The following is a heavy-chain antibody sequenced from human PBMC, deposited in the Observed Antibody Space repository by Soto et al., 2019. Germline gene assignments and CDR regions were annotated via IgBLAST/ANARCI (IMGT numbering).Heavy chain of an antibody. V-gene: IGHV3-30*18. D-gene: IGHD5-18*01. J-gene: IGHJ6*02. CDR1: GFTFSSYG. Sequence: QVQLVESGGGVVQPGRSLRLSCAASGFTFSSYGMHWVRQAPGKGLEWVAVISYDGSNKYYADSVKGRFTISRDNSKNPLYLQMNSLRAEETAVYYCAKDGRIQVWWSGMDVWGQGTGVTVSS. CDR3: AKDGRIQVWWSGMDV. CDR2: ISYDGSNK.